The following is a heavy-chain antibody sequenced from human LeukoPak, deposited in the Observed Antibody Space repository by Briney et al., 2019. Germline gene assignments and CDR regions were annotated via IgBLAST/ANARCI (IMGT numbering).Heavy chain of an antibody. CDR1: GYTFTSYA. D-gene: IGHD3-10*01. Sequence: ASVKVSCKASGYTFTSYAVNWVRQAPGQGLEWMGWINTNTGNPTYAQGFTGRFVFSLGTSVSTAYLRISSLKAEDTAVYYCARGLVTLWLGELSHKPFDYWGQGTLVTVSS. CDR3: ARGLVTLWLGELSHKPFDY. CDR2: INTNTGNP. V-gene: IGHV7-4-1*02. J-gene: IGHJ4*02.